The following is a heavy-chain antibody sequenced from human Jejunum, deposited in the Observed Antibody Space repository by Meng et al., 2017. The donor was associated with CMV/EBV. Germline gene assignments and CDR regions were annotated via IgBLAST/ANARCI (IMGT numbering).Heavy chain of an antibody. D-gene: IGHD6-19*01. CDR2: IIPIFGTA. CDR1: FSSYA. CDR3: ARSRAYVPGYGCGWGFDH. V-gene: IGHV1-69*05. Sequence: FSSYAISWVRQAPGQGLEWMGGIIPIFGTANYAQVFQGRVTITTDESTSTAYMELSSLRYEDTAVYYCARSRAYVPGYGCGWGFDHWGQGVLVTVSS. J-gene: IGHJ4*02.